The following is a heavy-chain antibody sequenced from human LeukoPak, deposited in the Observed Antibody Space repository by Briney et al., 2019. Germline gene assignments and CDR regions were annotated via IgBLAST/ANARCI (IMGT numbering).Heavy chain of an antibody. CDR3: ARATGDGYNPFDY. CDR2: INHSGST. V-gene: IGHV4-34*01. J-gene: IGHJ4*02. D-gene: IGHD5-24*01. Sequence: SETLSLTCAVYGGSFSGYYWSWIRQPPGKGLEWIGEINHSGSTNYNPSLKSRVTISVDTSKNQFSLKLSSVTAADTAVYYCARATGDGYNPFDYWGQGTLVTVSS. CDR1: GGSFSGYY.